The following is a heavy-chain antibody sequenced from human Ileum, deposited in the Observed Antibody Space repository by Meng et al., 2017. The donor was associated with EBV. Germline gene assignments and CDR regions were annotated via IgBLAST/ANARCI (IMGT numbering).Heavy chain of an antibody. V-gene: IGHV4-34*01. J-gene: IGHJ4*02. CDR2: SNHSGTT. CDR3: ARGRSQGRGGLVH. D-gene: IGHD3-10*01. CDR1: AESFRGCY. Sequence: QLQSRGAGLLSPPEALSLTYACYAESFRGCYWSWIRQLPGTVLEWIRDSNHSGTTNYTPSYKRRVTISVDTSKNQFSIKLSSVTAADTAVYSCARGRSQGRGGLVHWGQGTLVTVSS.